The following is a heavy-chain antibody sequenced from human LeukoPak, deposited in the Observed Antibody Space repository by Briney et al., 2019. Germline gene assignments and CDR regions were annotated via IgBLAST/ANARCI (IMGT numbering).Heavy chain of an antibody. J-gene: IGHJ4*02. CDR3: ARVGEYSSSEFDY. CDR2: ISSSSSTI. Sequence: GGSLRLSCAASGFTFSSYSMNWVRQAPGKGLEWVSYISSSSSTIYYADSVKGRFTISRDNAKNSLYLQMNSLRAEDTAVYYRARVGEYSSSEFDYWGQGTLVTVSS. CDR1: GFTFSSYS. D-gene: IGHD6-6*01. V-gene: IGHV3-48*01.